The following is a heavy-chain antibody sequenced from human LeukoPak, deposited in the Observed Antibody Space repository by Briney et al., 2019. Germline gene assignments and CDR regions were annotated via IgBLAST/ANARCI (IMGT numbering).Heavy chain of an antibody. J-gene: IGHJ4*02. CDR2: FDPEAGET. CDR1: GYTLTELS. V-gene: IGHV1-24*01. CDR3: ARYRDPTGPTAFDY. D-gene: IGHD4-17*01. Sequence: ASVKVSCKVSGYTLTELSMHWVRQTPGKGLEWMGGFDPEAGETIYAQKFQGRVTMTEDTSTDTACMELSSLRSEDTAVYYCARYRDPTGPTAFDYWGQGTLVTVSS.